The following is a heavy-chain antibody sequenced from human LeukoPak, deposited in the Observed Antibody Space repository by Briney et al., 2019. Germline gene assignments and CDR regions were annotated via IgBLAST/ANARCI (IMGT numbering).Heavy chain of an antibody. Sequence: SETLSLTCTVSGGSISSYYWSWIRQPPGKGLEWIGYIYYSGSTNYNPSPKSRVTISVDTSKNQFSLKLSSVTAADTAVYYCARLRFGNGGYYFDYWGQGTLVTVSS. CDR2: IYYSGST. CDR3: ARLRFGNGGYYFDY. J-gene: IGHJ4*02. D-gene: IGHD3-16*01. V-gene: IGHV4-59*08. CDR1: GGSISSYY.